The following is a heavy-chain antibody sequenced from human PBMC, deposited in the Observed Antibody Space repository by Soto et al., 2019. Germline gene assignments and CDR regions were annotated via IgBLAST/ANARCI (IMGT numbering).Heavy chain of an antibody. V-gene: IGHV2-26*01. CDR3: ARIIDYDSSGYAPDY. J-gene: IGHJ4*02. D-gene: IGHD3-22*01. CDR1: GFSLSNARMG. Sequence: GSGPTLVNPTETLTLTCTVSGFSLSNARMGVSWIRQPPGKALEWLAHIFSNDEKSYSTSLKSRLTISKDTSKSQVVLTLTNMDPVDTATYYCARIIDYDSSGYAPDYWGQGTLVTVSS. CDR2: IFSNDEK.